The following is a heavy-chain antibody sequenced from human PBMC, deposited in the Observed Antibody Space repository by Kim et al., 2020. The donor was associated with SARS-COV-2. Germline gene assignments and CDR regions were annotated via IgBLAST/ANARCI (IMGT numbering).Heavy chain of an antibody. CDR3: ARGLTAAGANNFDY. J-gene: IGHJ4*02. CDR2: IYTSGNT. V-gene: IGHV4-4*07. D-gene: IGHD6-13*01. CDR1: GGSISGYY. Sequence: SETLSLTCTVSGGSISGYYWTWIRQPAGKGLEWIGRIYTSGNTNYNPSLESRVTMSVDTSKTQFSLELTSVTAADTVVYYCARGLTAAGANNFDYWGQGT.